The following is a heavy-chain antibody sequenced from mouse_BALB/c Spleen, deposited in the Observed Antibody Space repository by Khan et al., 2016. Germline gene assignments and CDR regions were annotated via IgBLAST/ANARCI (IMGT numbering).Heavy chain of an antibody. D-gene: IGHD2-1*01. J-gene: IGHJ2*01. CDR1: GYTFTSYY. CDR3: TRSEYGNYVGYFDY. CDR2: INPSNGGT. Sequence: QVQLQQSGAELVKPGASVKLSCKASGYTFTSYYMYWVKQRPGQGLEWIGEINPSNGGTNFNEKFKSKATLTVDKSSSTAYMQLSSLTSEDSAVYYCTRSEYGNYVGYFDYWGQGTTLTVSS. V-gene: IGHV1S81*02.